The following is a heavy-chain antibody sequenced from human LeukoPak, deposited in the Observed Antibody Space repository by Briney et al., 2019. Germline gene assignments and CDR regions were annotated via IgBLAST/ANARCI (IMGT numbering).Heavy chain of an antibody. J-gene: IGHJ4*01. CDR2: IYSSGST. Sequence: PSETLFLTCNVSGGSISGNYWSWIRQPAGKGLEWIGHIYSSGSTKFNPSLKSRVSMSVLMSKNQFSLRLNSVTAADTAVYYCARDWSVAGPPDHFDYWATEPWSPSPQ. CDR3: ARDWSVAGPPDHFDY. D-gene: IGHD6-19*01. V-gene: IGHV4-4*07. CDR1: GGSISGNY.